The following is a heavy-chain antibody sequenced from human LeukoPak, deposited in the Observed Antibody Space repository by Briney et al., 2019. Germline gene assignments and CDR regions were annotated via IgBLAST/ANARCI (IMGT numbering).Heavy chain of an antibody. V-gene: IGHV4-4*07. J-gene: IGHJ4*02. Sequence: SETLSLTCTVSGCTISSYYRSWIRQPAGKGLEWIGRIYTSGSTNYNPSLKSRVTMSVDTSKTQFSLKLSSVTAAETAVYYCARYKTSIAADDYWGQGTLVTVSS. CDR1: GCTISSYY. CDR3: ARYKTSIAADDY. D-gene: IGHD6-13*01. CDR2: IYTSGST.